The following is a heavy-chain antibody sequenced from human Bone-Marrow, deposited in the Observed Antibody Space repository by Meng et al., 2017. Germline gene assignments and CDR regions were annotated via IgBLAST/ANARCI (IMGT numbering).Heavy chain of an antibody. V-gene: IGHV1-8*03. CDR3: ARTFGASLDY. J-gene: IGHJ4*02. CDR1: GYTFTSYD. Sequence: GESLKISCKGSGYTFTSYDINWVRQATGQGLEWMGWMNPNSGNTGYAQKFQGRVTITRNTSISTAYMELSSLRSEDTAVYYCARTFGASLDYWGQGTLVTVSS. CDR2: MNPNSGNT. D-gene: IGHD3-10*01.